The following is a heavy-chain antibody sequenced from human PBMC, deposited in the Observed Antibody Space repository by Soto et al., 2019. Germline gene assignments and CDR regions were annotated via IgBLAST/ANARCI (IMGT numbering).Heavy chain of an antibody. J-gene: IGHJ4*02. V-gene: IGHV1-2*02. Sequence: GASVKVSCKASGYRFIDYFMHWVRRAPGQGLEWMGWINPKSGGTKIAQKFQGRTTMTRDTSINTVFMELSRLTSDNTAVYFCAREYNWNYQDWSVYRGRGTLFTASS. CDR2: INPKSGGT. D-gene: IGHD1-7*01. CDR3: AREYNWNYQDWSVY. CDR1: GYRFIDYF.